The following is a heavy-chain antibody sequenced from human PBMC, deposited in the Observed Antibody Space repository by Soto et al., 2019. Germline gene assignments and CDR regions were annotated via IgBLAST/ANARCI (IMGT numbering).Heavy chain of an antibody. CDR3: ARSQGSSTSLAVYYYYYYGMDV. D-gene: IGHD2-2*01. J-gene: IGHJ6*02. CDR2: IIPISGTA. CDR1: GGTFSSYA. Sequence: QVQLVQSGAEVKKPGSSVKVSCKASGGTFSSYAISWVRQAPGQGLEWRGGIIPISGTANDAQKFQGRVTITADESTSTGYMELSSLRSADTAVYYCARSQGSSTSLAVYYYYYYGMDVWGQGTTVTVSS. V-gene: IGHV1-69*01.